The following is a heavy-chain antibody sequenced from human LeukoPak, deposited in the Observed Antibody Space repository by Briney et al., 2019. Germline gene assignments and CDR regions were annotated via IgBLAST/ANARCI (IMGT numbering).Heavy chain of an antibody. D-gene: IGHD3-9*01. Sequence: GGSLRLSCAASGFTFNNAWMNWVRQAPGKGPEWVGRIKSKADGGTADYAAPVKGRFSISRDDSKNTLYLQMDSLKTDDTAVYHCSTDPYYDIPWGQGTLVTVSS. V-gene: IGHV3-15*01. CDR2: IKSKADGGTA. CDR3: STDPYYDIP. J-gene: IGHJ4*02. CDR1: GFTFNNAW.